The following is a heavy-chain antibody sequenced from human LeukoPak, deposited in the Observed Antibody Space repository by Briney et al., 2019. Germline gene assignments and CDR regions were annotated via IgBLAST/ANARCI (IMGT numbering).Heavy chain of an antibody. CDR2: MNPNSGNT. V-gene: IGHV1-8*03. CDR3: ATGAPYYYDSSGYWN. CDR1: GYTFTSYD. J-gene: IGHJ4*02. D-gene: IGHD3-22*01. Sequence: ASVKVSCKASGYTFTSYDINWVRQATGQGLEWMGWMNPNSGNTGYAQKFQGRVTITRNTSISTAYMELSSLRSEDTAVYYCATGAPYYYDSSGYWNWGQGTLVTVSS.